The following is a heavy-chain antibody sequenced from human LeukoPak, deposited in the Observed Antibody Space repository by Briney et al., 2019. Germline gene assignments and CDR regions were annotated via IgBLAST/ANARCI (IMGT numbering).Heavy chain of an antibody. CDR1: GGSLSGYY. CDR3: ARRGTAYCRGGNCYSDKYFDY. CDR2: INYSGNP. V-gene: IGHV4-34*01. J-gene: IGHJ4*02. Sequence: PSETLSLTCAVYGGSLSGYYWTWIRQTPGKGLEWIGEINYSGNPNYNRSLKSRVTISADTSKNQFSLRLSSVTAADTAVYYCARRGTAYCRGGNCYSDKYFDYWGQGTQVTVSS. D-gene: IGHD2-15*01.